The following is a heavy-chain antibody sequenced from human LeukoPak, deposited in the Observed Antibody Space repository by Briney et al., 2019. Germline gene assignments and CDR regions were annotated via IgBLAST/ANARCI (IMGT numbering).Heavy chain of an antibody. CDR2: IYHSGST. CDR1: GYSISSGYY. V-gene: IGHV4-38-2*02. Sequence: SETLSLTCTVSGYSISSGYYWGWIRQPPGKGLEWIGSIYHSGSTYYNPSLKSRVTISVDTSKNQFSLKLSSVTAADTAVYYCARGRRYSFFDYWGQGTLVTVSS. D-gene: IGHD5-18*01. CDR3: ARGRRYSFFDY. J-gene: IGHJ4*02.